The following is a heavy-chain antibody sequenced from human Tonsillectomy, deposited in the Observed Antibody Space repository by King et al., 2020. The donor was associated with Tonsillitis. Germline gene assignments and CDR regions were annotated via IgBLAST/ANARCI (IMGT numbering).Heavy chain of an antibody. J-gene: IGHJ6*03. CDR1: GFTFSTYA. Sequence: VQLVESGGGVVQPGRSLRLSCAASGFTFSTYAIHWVRQAPGKGLEWVAVISYDGNNKYYADSVKGRFTISRDNSKNTLYLQMNSLRAEDTAVYYCSGVGVDCSSTSCYGNYYYYMDVWGKGTTVTVSS. D-gene: IGHD2-2*01. CDR3: SGVGVDCSSTSCYGNYYYYMDV. CDR2: ISYDGNNK. V-gene: IGHV3-30*01.